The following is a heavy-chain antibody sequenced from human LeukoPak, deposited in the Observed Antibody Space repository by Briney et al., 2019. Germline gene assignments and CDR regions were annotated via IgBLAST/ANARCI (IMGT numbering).Heavy chain of an antibody. D-gene: IGHD4-17*01. J-gene: IGHJ4*02. V-gene: IGHV3-33*01. CDR3: ARARYGDFDY. CDR2: IWYDGSNK. Sequence: PGRSLRLSCAASGFTFSSYGMHWVRQAPGKGLEWVAVIWYDGSNKYYADSVKGRFTISRDNSKTTLYLQMNSLRAEDTAVYYCARARYGDFDYWGQGTLVTVSS. CDR1: GFTFSSYG.